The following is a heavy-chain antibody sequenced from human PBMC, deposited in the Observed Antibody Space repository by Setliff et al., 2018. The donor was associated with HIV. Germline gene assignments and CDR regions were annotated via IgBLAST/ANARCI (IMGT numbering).Heavy chain of an antibody. J-gene: IGHJ3*02. D-gene: IGHD3-10*01. Sequence: GASVKVSCKASGGTSSNHAMNWVRQAPGQGLEWMGQIIPILDITTYAQQLQGRVTITADESTSTFYMELSSLRSADTAVYYCAGPRGDEAFDIWGQGTKVSVSS. V-gene: IGHV1-69*10. CDR1: GGTSSNHA. CDR3: AGPRGDEAFDI. CDR2: IIPILDIT.